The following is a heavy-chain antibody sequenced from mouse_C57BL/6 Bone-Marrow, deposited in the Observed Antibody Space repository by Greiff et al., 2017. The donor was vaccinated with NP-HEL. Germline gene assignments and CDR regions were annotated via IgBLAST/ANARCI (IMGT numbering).Heavy chain of an antibody. CDR3: ARFYEGYYYAMDY. Sequence: VQLQQSGPELVKPGASVKISCKASGYTFTDYYMNWVKQSHGKSLEWIGDINPNNGGTSYNQKFKGKATLTVDKSSSTAYMELRSLTSEDSAVYYCARFYEGYYYAMDYWGQGTSVTVSS. D-gene: IGHD2-3*01. J-gene: IGHJ4*01. V-gene: IGHV1-26*01. CDR2: INPNNGGT. CDR1: GYTFTDYY.